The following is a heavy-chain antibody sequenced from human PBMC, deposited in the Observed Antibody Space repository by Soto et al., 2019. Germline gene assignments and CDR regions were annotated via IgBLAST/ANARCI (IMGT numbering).Heavy chain of an antibody. J-gene: IGHJ4*02. CDR3: ASGIQLWLRRINNGYSG. V-gene: IGHV1-69*12. CDR1: GGTFSTYA. Sequence: QVQLVQSGAEVKKPESSVKVSCKAPGGTFSTYAISWVRQAPGQGLEWMGGIIPMFGTANYAPRFQDRVTITEDESTKKVYMELSSLRSEDTAVYFCASGIQLWLRRINNGYSGWGQGTLVTVSS. CDR2: IIPMFGTA. D-gene: IGHD5-18*01.